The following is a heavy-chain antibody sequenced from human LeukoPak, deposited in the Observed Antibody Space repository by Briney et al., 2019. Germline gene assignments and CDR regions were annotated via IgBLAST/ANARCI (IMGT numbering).Heavy chain of an antibody. D-gene: IGHD3-22*01. Sequence: GESLKISCKGSGYSFTSYWIGWVRQMPGKGLEWMGIIYSGDSDTRYSPSFQGQVTISVDKSISTAYLQWSSLKASDTAMYYCARGPYYYDSSGSAFNIWGQGTMVTVSS. V-gene: IGHV5-51*01. CDR2: IYSGDSDT. CDR3: ARGPYYYDSSGSAFNI. J-gene: IGHJ3*02. CDR1: GYSFTSYW.